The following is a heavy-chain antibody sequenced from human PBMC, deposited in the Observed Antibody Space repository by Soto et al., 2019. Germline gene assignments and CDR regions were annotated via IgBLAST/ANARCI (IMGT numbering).Heavy chain of an antibody. Sequence: GGSLRLSCAASGFTFSSYAMSWVRQAPGKGLEWVSAISGSGGSTYYADSVKGRFTISRDNSKNTLYLQMNSLRAEDTAVYYCAKDLGSSGFFPAVNAFDIWGQGTMVTVSS. J-gene: IGHJ3*02. CDR1: GFTFSSYA. CDR2: ISGSGGST. CDR3: AKDLGSSGFFPAVNAFDI. V-gene: IGHV3-23*01. D-gene: IGHD6-19*01.